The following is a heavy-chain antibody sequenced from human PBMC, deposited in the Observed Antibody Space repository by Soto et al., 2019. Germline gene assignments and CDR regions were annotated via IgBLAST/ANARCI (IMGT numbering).Heavy chain of an antibody. J-gene: IGHJ6*02. CDR2: ISYDGSNK. D-gene: IGHD6-13*01. CDR3: AKEGSSSWALYYYYGMDV. V-gene: IGHV3-30*18. CDR1: GFTFSSYG. Sequence: GGSVRLSCAASGFTFSSYGMHWVRQAPGKGLEWVAVISYDGSNKYYADSVKGRFTISRDNSKNTLYLQMNSLRAEDTAVYYCAKEGSSSWALYYYYGMDVWGQGTTVTVS.